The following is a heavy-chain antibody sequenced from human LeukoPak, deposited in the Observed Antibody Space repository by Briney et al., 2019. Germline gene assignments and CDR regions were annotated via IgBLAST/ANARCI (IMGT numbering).Heavy chain of an antibody. CDR2: ISYDGSNK. CDR3: ARDGSSGWTWYFDY. J-gene: IGHJ4*02. D-gene: IGHD6-19*01. Sequence: GGSLRLSCAASGFTFSSYAMHWVRQAPGKGLEWVAVISYDGSNKYYADSVKGRFTISRDNSKNTLYLQMNSLRAEDTAEYYCARDGSSGWTWYFDYWGQGTLVTVSS. V-gene: IGHV3-30-3*01. CDR1: GFTFSSYA.